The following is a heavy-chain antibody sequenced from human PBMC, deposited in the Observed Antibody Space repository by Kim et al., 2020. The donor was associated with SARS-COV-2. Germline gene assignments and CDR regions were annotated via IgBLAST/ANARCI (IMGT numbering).Heavy chain of an antibody. J-gene: IGHJ6*02. CDR1: GYTFTSYY. V-gene: IGHV1-46*01. D-gene: IGHD3-3*01. Sequence: ASVKVSCKASGYTFTSYYMHWVRQAPGQGLEWMGIINPSGGSTSYAQKFQGRVTMTRDTSTSTVYMELSSLRSEDTAVYYCARDHPYYDFWSGPPGYGMDVWGQGTTVTVSS. CDR3: ARDHPYYDFWSGPPGYGMDV. CDR2: INPSGGST.